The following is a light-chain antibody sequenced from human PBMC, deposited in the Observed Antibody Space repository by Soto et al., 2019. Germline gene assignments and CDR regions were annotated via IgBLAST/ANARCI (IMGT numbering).Light chain of an antibody. J-gene: IGKJ1*01. Sequence: EIVMTQSPATLSVSPGERATLSCMASQSVSSNLAWYQQKPGQAPSLLIYGASSRATGVPDRFSGSGSGTDFTLTISRLEPEDFAVYYCQQYGSSPLWTFGQGTKVDIK. CDR3: QQYGSSPLWT. CDR1: QSVSSN. CDR2: GAS. V-gene: IGKV3-20*01.